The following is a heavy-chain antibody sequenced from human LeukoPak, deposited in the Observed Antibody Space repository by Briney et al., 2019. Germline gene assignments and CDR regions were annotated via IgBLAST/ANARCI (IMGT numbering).Heavy chain of an antibody. CDR3: TRLPLDYSVDQ. Sequence: SETLSLTCTVSGDSISTPSYWWGWMRQSQGKGLEWIGSIAYVGITSYNPSLRSRVTISIDTSKNQFSLQLTSVTAADTAEYYCTRLPLDYSVDQWGQGTLVSVSS. D-gene: IGHD4-11*01. CDR1: GDSISTPSYW. J-gene: IGHJ4*02. CDR2: IAYVGIT. V-gene: IGHV4-39*01.